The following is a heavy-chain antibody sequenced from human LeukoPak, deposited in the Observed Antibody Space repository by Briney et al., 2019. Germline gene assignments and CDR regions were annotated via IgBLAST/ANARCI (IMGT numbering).Heavy chain of an antibody. CDR3: ARDLGGYDY. V-gene: IGHV4-39*07. D-gene: IGHD3-22*01. Sequence: PSETLSLTCTVSGGSISSSSYYWGWIRQPPGKGLEWIGSIYYSGSTYYNPSLKSRVTISVDTSKNQFSLKLSSVTAADTAVYYCARDLGGYDYWGQGTLVTVSS. J-gene: IGHJ4*02. CDR2: IYYSGST. CDR1: GGSISSSSYY.